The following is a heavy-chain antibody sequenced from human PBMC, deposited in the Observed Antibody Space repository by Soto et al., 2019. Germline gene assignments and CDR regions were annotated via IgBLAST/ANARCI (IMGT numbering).Heavy chain of an antibody. D-gene: IGHD4-17*01. CDR3: ARSVTTHLAADF. Sequence: ASVKVSCKASGYTFTTYYINWVRQAPGQGLEWMGWINPNTGATNYAQRFQGWVTLTRDTSVTTAYMEVSRLTSGDTAVYFCARSVTTHLAADFWGQGTLVTVS. CDR2: INPNTGAT. V-gene: IGHV1-2*04. CDR1: GYTFTTYY. J-gene: IGHJ4*02.